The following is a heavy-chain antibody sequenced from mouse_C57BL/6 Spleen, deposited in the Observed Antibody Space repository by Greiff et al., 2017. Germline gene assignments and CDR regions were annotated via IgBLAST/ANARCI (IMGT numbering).Heavy chain of an antibody. J-gene: IGHJ4*01. V-gene: IGHV5-15*01. D-gene: IGHD3-1*01. CDR2: ISNCADSI. CDR3: ARRGSGLAY. CDR1: GFTFSDYG. Sequence: EVQRVQSGAGLVQPGGSLKLSCAASGFTFSDYGMAWVRQAPRKGLEWVACISNCADSIYYADTVTGRITITRENAKNTLYLEMSSLRSEDTSMYYCARRGSGLAYWGQGTSVTVSS.